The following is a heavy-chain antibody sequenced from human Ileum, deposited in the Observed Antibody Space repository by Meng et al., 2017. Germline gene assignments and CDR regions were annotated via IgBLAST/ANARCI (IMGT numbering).Heavy chain of an antibody. D-gene: IGHD6-19*01. CDR3: AREKCSSGRAGWFDP. CDR1: GVTLIDSV. Sequence: GESLKISCAASGVTLIDSVMHWVRQAPGRGLEWVAVISVDGNYKQYADSVKGRFTISKDNSKNTLHLQMDSLRNEDTAVYYCAREKCSSGRAGWFDPWGQGTVVTVSS. V-gene: IGHV3-30*16. CDR2: ISVDGNYK. J-gene: IGHJ5*02.